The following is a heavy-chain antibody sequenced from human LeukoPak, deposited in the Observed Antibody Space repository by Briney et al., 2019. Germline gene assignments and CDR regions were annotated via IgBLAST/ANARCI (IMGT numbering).Heavy chain of an antibody. Sequence: ASVKVSCKVSGYTLTELSMHWVRQAPGKGLEWMGGFDPEDGETIYAQKFQGRGTMTEDTSTDTAYMELSSLRSEDTAVYYCATESMGSGWYYRNWFDPWGQGTLVTVSS. CDR2: FDPEDGET. CDR1: GYTLTELS. D-gene: IGHD6-19*01. V-gene: IGHV1-24*01. CDR3: ATESMGSGWYYRNWFDP. J-gene: IGHJ5*02.